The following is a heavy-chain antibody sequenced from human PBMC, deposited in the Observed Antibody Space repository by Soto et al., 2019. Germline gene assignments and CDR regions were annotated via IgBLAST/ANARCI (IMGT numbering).Heavy chain of an antibody. V-gene: IGHV3-15*07. Sequence: PGGSLRLSCVASGFTFNNAWMNWVRQAPGKGLEWVGRIKSKTSGGTTDYAAPVKGRFTISRDDSRNTLYLQMNSLKTEDTAVYYCTADSPDQGILAYWGHGTLVTVSS. J-gene: IGHJ4*01. CDR3: TADSPDQGILAY. CDR2: IKSKTSGGTT. CDR1: GFTFNNAW.